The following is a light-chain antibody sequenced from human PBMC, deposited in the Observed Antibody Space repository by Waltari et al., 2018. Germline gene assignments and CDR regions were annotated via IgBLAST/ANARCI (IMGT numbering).Light chain of an antibody. J-gene: IGLJ2*01. CDR2: GND. V-gene: IGLV3-19*01. CDR1: TLRSYY. CDR3: NSWDSSGTHVL. Sequence: SSELTQDPAVSVALGQTVRITCQGDTLRSYYASWYQQKPGQAPVMVIHGNDNRAPGIPERFSGSSSGNTASLTITEAQTEDEGDYYCNSWDSSGTHVLFGGGTRLTVL.